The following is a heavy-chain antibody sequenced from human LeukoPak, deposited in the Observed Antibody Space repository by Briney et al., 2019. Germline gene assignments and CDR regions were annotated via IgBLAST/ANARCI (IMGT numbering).Heavy chain of an antibody. J-gene: IGHJ5*02. V-gene: IGHV4-59*12. D-gene: IGHD6-25*01. CDR3: ARESGSMRWFDP. CDR2: IYYSGNS. Sequence: SETLSLTCTVSGGSISSYYWSWIRQPPGKGLEWIGYIYYSGNSNYIPSLVSRVTMSVDTSKNQFSLNLSSVTAADTAVYYCARESGSMRWFDPWGQGTLVTVSS. CDR1: GGSISSYY.